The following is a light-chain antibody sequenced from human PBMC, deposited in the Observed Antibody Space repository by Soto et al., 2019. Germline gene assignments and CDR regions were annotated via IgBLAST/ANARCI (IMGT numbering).Light chain of an antibody. CDR1: QSVSSN. CDR2: GVS. J-gene: IGKJ2*02. CDR3: QQYNNWPPRT. Sequence: EIVMTQSPATLSVSPGERATLSCRASQSVSSNLARYQHKPGQAPRLLIYGVSTRATGIPARFSGSGSGTEFTLTISSLPSEDFAVYYWQQYNNWPPRTFGQGTQLEIK. V-gene: IGKV3-15*01.